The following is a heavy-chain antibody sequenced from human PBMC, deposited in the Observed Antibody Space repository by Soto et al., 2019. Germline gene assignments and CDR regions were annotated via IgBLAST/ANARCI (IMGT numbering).Heavy chain of an antibody. J-gene: IGHJ3*02. D-gene: IGHD3-10*01. CDR1: GFPFSSYG. CDR2: ISYAGRSQ. Sequence: QVQLVESGGGVVQPGRSLRLSCAASGFPFSSYGMHWVRQAPGKGLEWVEVISYAGRSQYYAASVQGRFTIYRDNSKNTLYLQMNSLRAAYTAVYYCAKERYYYALWDAFDIWGQGTMVTVSP. V-gene: IGHV3-30*18. CDR3: AKERYYYALWDAFDI.